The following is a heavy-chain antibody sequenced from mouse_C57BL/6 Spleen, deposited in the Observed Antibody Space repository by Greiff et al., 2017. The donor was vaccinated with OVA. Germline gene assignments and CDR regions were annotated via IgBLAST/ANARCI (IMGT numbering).Heavy chain of an antibody. CDR3: ARSRDGSSYGWYFDV. V-gene: IGHV1-39*01. J-gene: IGHJ1*03. Sequence: EVKLLESGPELVKPGASVKISCKASGYSFTDYNMNWVKQSNGKSLEWIGVINPNYGTTSYNQKFKGKATLTVDQSSSTAYMQLNSPTSEDSAVYYCARSRDGSSYGWYFDVWGTGTTVTVSS. CDR1: GYSFTDYN. CDR2: INPNYGTT. D-gene: IGHD1-1*01.